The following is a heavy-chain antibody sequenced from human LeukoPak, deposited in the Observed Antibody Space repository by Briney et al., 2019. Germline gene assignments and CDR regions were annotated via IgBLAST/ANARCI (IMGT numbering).Heavy chain of an antibody. CDR3: ARVGTTVIIASDP. CDR1: GGSFSGYC. CDR2: INHSGIT. V-gene: IGHV4-34*01. Sequence: SETLSLTCAVYGGSFSGYCWNWIRQPPGKGLEWIGEINHSGITNYNPSLKSRVTISVDTSKKQFSLKLNSVTAADTAVYYCARVGTTVIIASDPWGQGTQVIVSS. J-gene: IGHJ5*02. D-gene: IGHD4-23*01.